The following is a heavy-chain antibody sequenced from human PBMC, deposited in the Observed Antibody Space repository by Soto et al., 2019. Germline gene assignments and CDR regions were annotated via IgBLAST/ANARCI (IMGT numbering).Heavy chain of an antibody. J-gene: IGHJ3*02. CDR2: ISAYNGNT. Sequence: ASVKLSCKASGYTFTSYGISWVRQAPGQGLGWMGWISAYNGNTNYAQKLQGRVTMTTDTSTSTAYMELRSLRSDDTAVYYCARDLGREYSGYDPAADAFDIWGQGTMVTVSS. CDR3: ARDLGREYSGYDPAADAFDI. D-gene: IGHD5-12*01. CDR1: GYTFTSYG. V-gene: IGHV1-18*01.